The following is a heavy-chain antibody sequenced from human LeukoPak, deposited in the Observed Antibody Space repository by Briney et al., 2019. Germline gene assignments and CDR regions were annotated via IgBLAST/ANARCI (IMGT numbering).Heavy chain of an antibody. CDR3: ARDDIVGATHFQH. V-gene: IGHV1-18*01. J-gene: IGHJ1*01. CDR2: INAYNGNT. Sequence: ASVKVSCKASGYTFSSYGFSWVRQAPGQGLWWMGWINAYNGNTNYAQNLQGRVTMTTDTSTSTAYMELRSLRSDDTAVYYCARDDIVGATHFQHGGQGTLVTVSS. CDR1: GYTFSSYG. D-gene: IGHD1-26*01.